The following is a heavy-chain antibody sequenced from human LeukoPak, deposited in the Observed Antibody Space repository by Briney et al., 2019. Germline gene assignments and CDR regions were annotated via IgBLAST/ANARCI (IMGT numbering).Heavy chain of an antibody. CDR2: IDQDGREK. CDR1: GFTFSIYW. V-gene: IGHV3-7*03. D-gene: IGHD3-22*01. Sequence: GGSLRLSCAASGFTFSIYWMSWVRQAPGKGLEWVANIDQDGREKSFVDSVKGRFTISRDNAKNSLYLQMNSLRAEDTALYYCAKSEDYYDSSGYPYYFDYWGQGTLVTVSS. CDR3: AKSEDYYDSSGYPYYFDY. J-gene: IGHJ4*02.